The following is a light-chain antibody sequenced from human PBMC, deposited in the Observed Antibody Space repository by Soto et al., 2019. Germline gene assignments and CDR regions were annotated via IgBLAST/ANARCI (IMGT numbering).Light chain of an antibody. V-gene: IGKV3-20*01. CDR3: QQYRT. CDR1: QSVSSSS. J-gene: IGKJ1*01. CDR2: EAS. Sequence: EILLTQSPGTLSFSPGERATLSCRASQSVSSSSLAWYQQNPGQAPRLLIYEASSRATGIPDRFSGSGSGTDFTLTISRLEPEDFAVYYCQQYRTFGQGTKVDIK.